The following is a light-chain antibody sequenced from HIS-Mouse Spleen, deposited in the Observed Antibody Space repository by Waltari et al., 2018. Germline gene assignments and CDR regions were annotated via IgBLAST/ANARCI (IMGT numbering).Light chain of an antibody. J-gene: IGKJ3*01. V-gene: IGKV1-9*01. Sequence: DIQLTQSPSFLSASVGDRVTITCRASQGISSYLAWYQQKPGKAPKLLIYAAYTLQSGVPSRFSGSGSGTEFTLTISSLQPEDFATYYCQQLNSYPREFTFGPGTKVDIK. CDR3: QQLNSYPREFT. CDR2: AAY. CDR1: QGISSY.